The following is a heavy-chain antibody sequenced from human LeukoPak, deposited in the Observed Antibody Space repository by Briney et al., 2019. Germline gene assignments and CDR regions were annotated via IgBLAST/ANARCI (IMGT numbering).Heavy chain of an antibody. CDR3: AREVGIRGHFDY. D-gene: IGHD1-26*01. CDR2: IIPIFGTA. V-gene: IGHV1-69*05. J-gene: IGHJ4*02. Sequence: SVKVSCKASGGTFSSYAISWVRQAPGQGLEWMGGIIPIFGTANYAQKFQGRVTMTRDTSTSTVYMELSSLRSEDTAVYYCAREVGIRGHFDYWGRGTPVTVSS. CDR1: GGTFSSYA.